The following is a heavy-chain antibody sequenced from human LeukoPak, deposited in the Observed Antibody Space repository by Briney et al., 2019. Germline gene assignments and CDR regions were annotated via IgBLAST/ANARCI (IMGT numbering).Heavy chain of an antibody. D-gene: IGHD5-18*01. CDR3: AKSSHSYGNDALDI. V-gene: IGHV3-23*01. CDR2: IRGGGGVK. J-gene: IGHJ3*02. CDR1: GFIFDDYA. Sequence: PGGSLRLSGAASGFIFDDYAMHWVGQAPGNGLEYVSVIRGGGGVKYYAASVKGRFTISRDNSKNTLYLQMNSLRAEDTAVYYCAKSSHSYGNDALDIWGQGTMVTVSS.